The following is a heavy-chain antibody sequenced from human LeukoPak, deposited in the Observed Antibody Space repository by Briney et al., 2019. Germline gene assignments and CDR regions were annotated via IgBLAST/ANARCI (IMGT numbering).Heavy chain of an antibody. V-gene: IGHV3-30*04. CDR2: ISYDGSNK. CDR3: ARVFAPDGDYLGYYYYYMDV. CDR1: GFTFSSYA. Sequence: GGSLRLSCAASGFTFSSYAMHWVRQAPGKGLEWVAVISYDGSNKYYADSVKGRFTISRDNSKNTLYLQMNSLRAEDTAVYYCARVFAPDGDYLGYYYYYMDVWGKGTTVTVSS. J-gene: IGHJ6*03. D-gene: IGHD4-17*01.